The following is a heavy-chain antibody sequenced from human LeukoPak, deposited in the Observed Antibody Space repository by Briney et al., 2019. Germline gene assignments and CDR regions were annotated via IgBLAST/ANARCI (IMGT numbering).Heavy chain of an antibody. D-gene: IGHD1-1*01. V-gene: IGHV3-23*01. J-gene: IGHJ4*02. CDR3: AKHNIDY. CDR2: ISGSGSST. Sequence: GGCLRLSCAASVFTFSSYSISWVRQAPWKGLEWVSAISGSGSSTYYADSVKGRFTLSRDNSKNTLYLQMNSLRAEDTAVYYCAKHNIDYWGQGTLVTVSS. CDR1: VFTFSSYS.